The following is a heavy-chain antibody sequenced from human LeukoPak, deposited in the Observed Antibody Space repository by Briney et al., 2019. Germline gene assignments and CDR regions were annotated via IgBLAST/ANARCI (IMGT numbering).Heavy chain of an antibody. D-gene: IGHD2-15*01. Sequence: KSGGSLRLSCAASGFTFSDYYMSWIRQAPGKGLEWVSYISSSSSYTNYADSVKGRFTISRDNAKNSLYLQMNSLRAEDTAVYYCARARVVVAATIQGYGMDVWGQGTTVTVSS. CDR3: ARARVVVAATIQGYGMDV. CDR2: ISSSSSYT. J-gene: IGHJ6*02. V-gene: IGHV3-11*05. CDR1: GFTFSDYY.